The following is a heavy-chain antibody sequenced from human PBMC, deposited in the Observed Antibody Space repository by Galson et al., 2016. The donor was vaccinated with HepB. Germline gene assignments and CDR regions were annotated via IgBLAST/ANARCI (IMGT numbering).Heavy chain of an antibody. V-gene: IGHV3-30*04. J-gene: IGHJ6*04. CDR2: ISYDRTKQ. CDR3: ARDQKYSGYDFYYAMDV. Sequence: SLRLSCAASGFTFSQFAVHWVRQAPGKGLEWVAVISYDRTKQYYTGSVKGRFTVSRDDSKNTLYLQMNTLRPEDTAVYYCARDQKYSGYDFYYAMDVWGKGATVTVSS. D-gene: IGHD5-12*01. CDR1: GFTFSQFA.